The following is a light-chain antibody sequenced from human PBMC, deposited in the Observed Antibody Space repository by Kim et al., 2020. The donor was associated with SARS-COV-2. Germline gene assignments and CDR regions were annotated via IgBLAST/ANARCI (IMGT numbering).Light chain of an antibody. J-gene: IGKJ1*01. CDR2: KAS. CDR1: QSIDSS. Sequence: ASVGDRVTTTCRASQSIDSSLVWYQQKPEKAPKLLIYKASNLENGVPSRFSGSGSGTEFTLTISSLQPADCATYYCQQYNTMWTFGQGTKVDIK. V-gene: IGKV1-5*03. CDR3: QQYNTMWT.